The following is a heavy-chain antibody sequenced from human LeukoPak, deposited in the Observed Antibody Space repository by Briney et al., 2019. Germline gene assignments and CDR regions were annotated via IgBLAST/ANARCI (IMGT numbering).Heavy chain of an antibody. V-gene: IGHV3-49*04. CDR3: TRGSCSNGVCYHFDY. D-gene: IGHD2-8*01. J-gene: IGHJ4*02. CDR2: IRFKAYGGTT. CDR1: AFTSGAYA. Sequence: GGALRLSSTASAFTSGAYAMSWVRQATRKGLVWVGFIRFKAYGGTTEYAASGKGRFTISRDDSKSIANLQMNSLKTEDTAVYYCTRGSCSNGVCYHFDYWGQGTLVTVSS.